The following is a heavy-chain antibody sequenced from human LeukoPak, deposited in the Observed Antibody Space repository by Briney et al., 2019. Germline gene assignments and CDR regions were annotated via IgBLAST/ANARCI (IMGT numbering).Heavy chain of an antibody. CDR2: ISAYNGNT. D-gene: IGHD2-2*01. V-gene: IGHV1-18*01. CDR3: ARGGIVVVPAAMGPFERVGQGMDV. CDR1: GYTFTSYG. Sequence: ASVKVSCKASGYTFTSYGISWVRQAPGQGLEWMGWISAYNGNTNYEQKLQGRVTMTTDTSTSTAYMELRSLRSDDTAVYYCARGGIVVVPAAMGPFERVGQGMDVWGQGTTVTVSS. J-gene: IGHJ6*02.